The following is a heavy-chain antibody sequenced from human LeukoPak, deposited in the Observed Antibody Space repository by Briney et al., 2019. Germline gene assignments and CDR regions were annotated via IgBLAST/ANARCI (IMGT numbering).Heavy chain of an antibody. CDR1: GGTFNNYA. CDR3: VRDRLDDYGDYVDVFDT. CDR2: IIPIFGTT. J-gene: IGHJ3*02. Sequence: SVKVSCKASGGTFNNYAISWVRQAPGQGLEWMGGIIPIFGTTNHAQKFQDRITITADESTSTAYMELSSLRSEDTAVYYCVRDRLDDYGDYVDVFDTWGQGTMVTVSS. V-gene: IGHV1-69*13. D-gene: IGHD4-17*01.